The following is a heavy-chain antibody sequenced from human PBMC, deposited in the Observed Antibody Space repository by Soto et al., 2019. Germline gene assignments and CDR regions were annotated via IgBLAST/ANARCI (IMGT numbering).Heavy chain of an antibody. CDR3: ARHYGKEVFDD. V-gene: IGHV4-39*01. D-gene: IGHD1-26*01. Sequence: SETLSLTCSVSGCSITSSSYYWGWIRQPPGKGLECIGNIYYDGNTYYNPSLKSRVTISLDTSKNQFSLRLNSVTAADTAMYYGARHYGKEVFDDWGQGTLVTVS. CDR1: GCSITSSSYY. CDR2: IYYDGNT. J-gene: IGHJ4*02.